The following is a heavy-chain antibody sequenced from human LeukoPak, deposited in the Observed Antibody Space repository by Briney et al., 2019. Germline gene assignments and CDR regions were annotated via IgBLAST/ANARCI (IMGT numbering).Heavy chain of an antibody. Sequence: PSETLSLTCTVSGGSISSYYWSWIRQPPGKGLEWIGYIYYSGSTNYNPSLKSRVTISLDTSENQFCLKLTSVTAADTAVYYCARVYQSAEYYFDYWGQGNLVSVSS. CDR3: ARVYQSAEYYFDY. CDR1: GGSISSYY. J-gene: IGHJ4*02. D-gene: IGHD2-2*01. CDR2: IYYSGST. V-gene: IGHV4-59*01.